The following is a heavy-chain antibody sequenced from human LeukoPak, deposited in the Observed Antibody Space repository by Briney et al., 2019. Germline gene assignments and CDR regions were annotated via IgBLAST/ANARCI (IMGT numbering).Heavy chain of an antibody. CDR1: GGSISSGGYY. J-gene: IGHJ4*02. Sequence: SETLSLTCTVSGGSISSGGYYWSWIRQRPGKGLEWIGYISYSGSTYYNPSLKSRVTISVDTSKTQFSLRLRSVTAADTGVYYCARQRLTSTIDYWGQGTLVTVSS. CDR2: ISYSGST. V-gene: IGHV4-31*03. D-gene: IGHD6-25*01. CDR3: ARQRLTSTIDY.